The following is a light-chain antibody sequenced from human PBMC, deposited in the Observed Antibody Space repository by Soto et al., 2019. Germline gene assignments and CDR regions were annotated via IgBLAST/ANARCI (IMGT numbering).Light chain of an antibody. CDR3: SSNTRSTTFVV. CDR2: DVS. J-gene: IGLJ2*01. Sequence: QSVLTQPASVSGSPGQSITISCTGTSSDVGGYNFVSWYQQHPGKVPKLMIHDVSSRPSGISNRFSGSKSGNTASLTISGLQAEDEADYYCSSNTRSTTFVVFGGGTKVTVL. V-gene: IGLV2-14*01. CDR1: SSDVGGYNF.